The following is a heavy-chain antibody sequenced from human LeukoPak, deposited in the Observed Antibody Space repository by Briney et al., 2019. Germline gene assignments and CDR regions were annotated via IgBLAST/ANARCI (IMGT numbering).Heavy chain of an antibody. CDR2: IYSGGST. CDR1: GITVSSNY. J-gene: IGHJ6*03. V-gene: IGHV3-53*01. CDR3: ASGSGSYCTPYYYMDV. Sequence: GGPLRLSCAASGITVSSNYMSWVRQAAGKGPEWVSVIYSGGSTYYADSVKGRFTISRDNSKNTLYLQMNNLRAEDTAVYYCASGSGSYCTPYYYMDVWGKGTTVTVSS. D-gene: IGHD3-10*01.